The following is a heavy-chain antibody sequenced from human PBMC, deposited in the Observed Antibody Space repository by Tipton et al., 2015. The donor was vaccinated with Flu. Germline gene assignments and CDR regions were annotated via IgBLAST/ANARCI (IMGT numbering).Heavy chain of an antibody. CDR3: AREWVSGKYGMDV. CDR1: GFIFSDYY. CDR2: ISSSGTPI. D-gene: IGHD1-26*01. J-gene: IGHJ6*02. V-gene: IGHV3-11*01. Sequence: SLRLSCAASGFIFSDYYINWIRQAPGKGPEWVSHISSSGTPIYYADSVKGRFTISRDNARKSVDLHMDNLRAEDTAVYYCAREWVSGKYGMDVWGQGTTVTVSS.